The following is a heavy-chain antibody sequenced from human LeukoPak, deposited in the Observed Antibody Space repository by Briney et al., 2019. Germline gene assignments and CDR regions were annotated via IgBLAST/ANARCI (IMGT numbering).Heavy chain of an antibody. V-gene: IGHV3-23*01. J-gene: IGHJ4*02. D-gene: IGHD4/OR15-4a*01. CDR3: ARRAGAYSHPYDY. Sequence: PGGSLRLSCAASRFTFSSYGMHWVRQAPGKGLEWVSTISGSGRTTYYADSVKGRFTISRDNSKNTLYLQMNSLRAEDTAVYYCARRAGAYSHPYDYWGQGTLVTVSS. CDR2: ISGSGRTT. CDR1: RFTFSSYG.